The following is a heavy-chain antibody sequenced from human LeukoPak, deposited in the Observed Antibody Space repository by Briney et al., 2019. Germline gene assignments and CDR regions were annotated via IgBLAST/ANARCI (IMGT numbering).Heavy chain of an antibody. Sequence: SETLSLTCTVSGGSISSYYWSWIRQPPGKGLEWIGYIHYSGSTHYNPSLKRRVTISVDTSKNQVSLKLRSVTAADTAVYYCARTTEGYAGGPGYSYYYYMDVWGKGTTVTISS. CDR3: ARTTEGYAGGPGYSYYYYMDV. CDR2: IHYSGST. J-gene: IGHJ6*03. D-gene: IGHD5-12*01. V-gene: IGHV4-59*01. CDR1: GGSISSYY.